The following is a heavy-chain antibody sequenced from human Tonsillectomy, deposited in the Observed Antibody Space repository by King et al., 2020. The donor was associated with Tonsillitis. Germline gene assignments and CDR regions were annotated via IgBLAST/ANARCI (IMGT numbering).Heavy chain of an antibody. Sequence: HVQLVESGGGVVQPGRSLRLSCAASGFTFSSYGMHWVRQAPGKGLEWVAVISYDGSNKYYADSVKGRFTISRDNSKNTLYLQMNSLRAEYTAFYYCSILFAYCITSSCLHCYGMDVWGQGTTVSVSS. CDR3: SILFAYCITSSCLHCYGMDV. CDR2: ISYDGSNK. V-gene: IGHV3-30*03. J-gene: IGHJ6*02. CDR1: GFTFSSYG. D-gene: IGHD2-2*01.